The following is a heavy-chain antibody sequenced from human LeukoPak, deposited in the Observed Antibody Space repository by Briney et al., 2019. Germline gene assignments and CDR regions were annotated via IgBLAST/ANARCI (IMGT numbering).Heavy chain of an antibody. Sequence: SENLSRTCSVSGVSISGLYWSWIRQPPGQGLKWFGFVSYSGNTNYNPSLNGRVTISLDTSKSQFSLSLNSVTAADTAVYFCARGGASSRYFGYWGQGTLVTVSS. CDR2: VSYSGNT. CDR1: GVSISGLY. D-gene: IGHD1-26*01. CDR3: ARGGASSRYFGY. J-gene: IGHJ4*02. V-gene: IGHV4-59*11.